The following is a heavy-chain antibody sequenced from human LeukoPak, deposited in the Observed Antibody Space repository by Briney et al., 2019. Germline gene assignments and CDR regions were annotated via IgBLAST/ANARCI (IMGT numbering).Heavy chain of an antibody. D-gene: IGHD3-10*02. V-gene: IGHV3-74*01. CDR2: INSGGSST. Sequence: GGSLRLSCAASGFTFSNYWMRWVRQAPGKGLVWVSRINSGGSSTSYADSVKGRFTISRDNAKNTLYLQMNSLRAEDTAVYYCAELGITMIGGVWGKGTTVTISS. CDR1: GFTFSNYW. CDR3: AELGITMIGGV. J-gene: IGHJ6*04.